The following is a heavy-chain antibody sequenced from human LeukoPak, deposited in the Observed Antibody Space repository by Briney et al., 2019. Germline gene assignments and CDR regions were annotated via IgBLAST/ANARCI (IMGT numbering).Heavy chain of an antibody. CDR2: IRSKAYGGTT. D-gene: IGHD3-22*01. V-gene: IGHV3-49*04. CDR1: GFTFSSYA. CDR3: SRDRIGYYSFSSDYYYTDY. Sequence: PGGSLRLSCAASGFTFSSYAMHWVRQAPGMGLDWVGFIRSKAYGGTTEYAASVQGRFTISRDDSKSIAYLQMNSLKTEDTAIYYCSRDRIGYYSFSSDYYYTDYWGQGTLVTVSS. J-gene: IGHJ4*02.